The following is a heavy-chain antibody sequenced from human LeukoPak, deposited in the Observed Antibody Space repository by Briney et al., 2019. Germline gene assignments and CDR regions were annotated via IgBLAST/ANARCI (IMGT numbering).Heavy chain of an antibody. D-gene: IGHD5-24*01. J-gene: IGHJ4*02. Sequence: PGGSLRLSCAASGFTFSSYSMNWVRQAPGKGLEWVSSISSSSNYTYYADSVKGRFTISRDNAKNSLYLQMNSLRAEDTAVYYCARRDGYADYWGQGTLVTVSS. V-gene: IGHV3-21*01. CDR2: ISSSSNYT. CDR1: GFTFSSYS. CDR3: ARRDGYADY.